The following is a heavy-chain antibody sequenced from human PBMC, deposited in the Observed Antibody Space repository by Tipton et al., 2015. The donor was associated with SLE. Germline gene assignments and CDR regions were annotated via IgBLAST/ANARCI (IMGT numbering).Heavy chain of an antibody. Sequence: TLSLTCTVSGGSISSYYWSWIRQPPGKGLEWIGYIYYSGSTNYNPSLKSRVTISVDTSKNQFSLKLSSVTAADTAVYYCARRLWGDYYFDYWGQGTLVTVSS. D-gene: IGHD2-21*02. V-gene: IGHV4-59*08. J-gene: IGHJ4*02. CDR2: IYYSGST. CDR1: GGSISSYY. CDR3: ARRLWGDYYFDY.